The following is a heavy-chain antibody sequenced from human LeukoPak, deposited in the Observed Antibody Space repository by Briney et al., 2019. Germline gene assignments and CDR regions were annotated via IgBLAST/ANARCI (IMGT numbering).Heavy chain of an antibody. CDR1: GYTFTSYG. Sequence: ASVKVSCKASGYTFTSYGISWVRQAPGQGLEWVGWISAYNGNTNYAQKLQGRVTMTTDTSTSTAYMELRSLRSDDTAVYYCARESYYDSSGYYYYYGMDVWGQGTTVTVSS. CDR2: ISAYNGNT. V-gene: IGHV1-18*01. D-gene: IGHD3-22*01. CDR3: ARESYYDSSGYYYYYGMDV. J-gene: IGHJ6*02.